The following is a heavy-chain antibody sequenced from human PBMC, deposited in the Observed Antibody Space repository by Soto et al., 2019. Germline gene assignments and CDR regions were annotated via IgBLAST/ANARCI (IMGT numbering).Heavy chain of an antibody. Sequence: EVQLVESGGGLVQPGGSLRLSCAASGFTFSSYWMHWVRQAPGKGLVWVSRINSDGSSTSYADSVKGRFTISRNKAKNSLYLQMNSVRAGDSAVYYCAFGYYGDYFRARLEAYFDYWGQGTLVTVSS. V-gene: IGHV3-74*01. CDR1: GFTFSSYW. J-gene: IGHJ4*02. D-gene: IGHD4-17*01. CDR3: AFGYYGDYFRARLEAYFDY. CDR2: INSDGSST.